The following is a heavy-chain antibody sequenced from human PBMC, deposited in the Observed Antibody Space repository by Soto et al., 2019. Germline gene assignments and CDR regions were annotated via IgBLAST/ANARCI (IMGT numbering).Heavy chain of an antibody. Sequence: QVQLVQSGAEVKKPGASVKVSCKASGYTFTSYAMHWVRQAPGQRLEWMGWINAGNGNTKYSQKLQGRVTITRDTSASTAYMELSSLRSEDTAVYYCARSAITIFGVVIVSDAFDIWGQGTMVTVSS. V-gene: IGHV1-3*01. CDR1: GYTFTSYA. CDR2: INAGNGNT. D-gene: IGHD3-3*01. CDR3: ARSAITIFGVVIVSDAFDI. J-gene: IGHJ3*02.